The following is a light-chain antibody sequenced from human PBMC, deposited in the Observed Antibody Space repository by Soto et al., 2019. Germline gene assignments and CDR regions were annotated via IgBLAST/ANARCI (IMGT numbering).Light chain of an antibody. J-gene: IGKJ4*02. V-gene: IGKV3-15*01. Sequence: EIVMTQSPATLSLSPGERATLSCRARQSVSSNLAWYQQKPGQAPRLLIYGASTRATGIPARFSGSGSGTDFTLTISSLQSEDFAVYYCQQYNNWPLTFGGGTKVEIK. CDR1: QSVSSN. CDR2: GAS. CDR3: QQYNNWPLT.